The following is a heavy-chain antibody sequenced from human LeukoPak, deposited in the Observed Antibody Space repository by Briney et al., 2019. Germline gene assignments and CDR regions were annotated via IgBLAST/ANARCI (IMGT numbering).Heavy chain of an antibody. CDR3: ARGRSLRYFDWLRRYNWFDP. CDR2: MNPNSGNT. Sequence: GASVKVSCKASGYTFTSYDINWVRQATGQGLEWMGWMNPNSGNTGYAQKFQGRVTMTRNTSISTAYMELSSLRSEDTAVYYCARGRSLRYFDWLRRYNWFDPWGQGTLVTVSS. CDR1: GYTFTSYD. D-gene: IGHD3-9*01. V-gene: IGHV1-8*01. J-gene: IGHJ5*02.